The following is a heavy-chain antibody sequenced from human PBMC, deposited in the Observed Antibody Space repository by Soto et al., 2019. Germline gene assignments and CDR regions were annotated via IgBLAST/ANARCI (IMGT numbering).Heavy chain of an antibody. CDR2: ISGSGDRT. J-gene: IGHJ4*02. V-gene: IGHV3-23*01. D-gene: IGHD3-22*01. CDR1: GFTFSSHA. Sequence: EVQLLESGGGLVQPGGSLRLSCAASGFTFSSHAMSWVRQAPGKGLEWVLSISGSGDRTYYADSVKGRFTMSRDNSKNTVYLQTNSLRVEDTAVYYCAKMGDSSGYVFFDYWGQGTLVTVSS. CDR3: AKMGDSSGYVFFDY.